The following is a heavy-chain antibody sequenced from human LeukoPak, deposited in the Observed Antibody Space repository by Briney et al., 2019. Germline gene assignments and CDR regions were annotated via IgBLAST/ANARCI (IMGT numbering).Heavy chain of an antibody. Sequence: PSETLSLTCTVSGGSISSYYWSWIRQPPGNGLEWIGYVYCSGSTNYNPSLKSRVTISVDTSKNQFSLKLSSVTAADTAVYYCARGGAVIVVSRVGFDPWGQGTLVTVSS. CDR2: VYCSGST. CDR1: GGSISSYY. CDR3: ARGGAVIVVSRVGFDP. V-gene: IGHV4-59*01. D-gene: IGHD3-22*01. J-gene: IGHJ5*02.